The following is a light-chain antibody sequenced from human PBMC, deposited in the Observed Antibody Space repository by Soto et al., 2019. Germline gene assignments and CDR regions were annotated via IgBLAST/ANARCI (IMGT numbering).Light chain of an antibody. Sequence: DIQMTQSPSSVSASVGERVTITCRASQDIRNELAWYQHKPGRAPQRLIYVASTLQSGVPSRFSGSASGTEFTLTISSLQPEDFATYYCLQHHNYPPLTFGGGTKVEIK. CDR3: LQHHNYPPLT. J-gene: IGKJ4*01. V-gene: IGKV1-17*01. CDR2: VAS. CDR1: QDIRNE.